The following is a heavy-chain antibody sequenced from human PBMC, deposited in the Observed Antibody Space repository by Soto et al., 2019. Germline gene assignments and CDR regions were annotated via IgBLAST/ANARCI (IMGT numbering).Heavy chain of an antibody. CDR3: ARVGKGGGSLSEVIPGNADWYFDL. J-gene: IGHJ2*01. Sequence: SQTLPLTCTVSGGSISSYYWSWIRQPPGKGLEWIGCIYYSGSTNYNPSLKSRVTISVDTSKNQFSLKLSSVTAADTAVYYCARVGKGGGSLSEVIPGNADWYFDLWGRGNLVTVS. CDR1: GGSISSYY. V-gene: IGHV4-59*01. D-gene: IGHD2-21*01. CDR2: IYYSGST.